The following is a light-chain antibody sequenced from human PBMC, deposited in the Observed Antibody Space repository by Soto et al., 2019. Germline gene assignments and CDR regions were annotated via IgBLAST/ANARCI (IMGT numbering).Light chain of an antibody. CDR2: DAS. CDR3: QQRSNWIT. CDR1: QSVSSY. Sequence: EIVLTQSPATLSLSPGEIATPSCRASQSVSSYLAWYQQKPGQAPRLLIYDASNRATGIPARFSGSGSGTDFTLTISSLEPEDFAVYYCQQRSNWITLGQGTRLEI. V-gene: IGKV3-11*01. J-gene: IGKJ5*01.